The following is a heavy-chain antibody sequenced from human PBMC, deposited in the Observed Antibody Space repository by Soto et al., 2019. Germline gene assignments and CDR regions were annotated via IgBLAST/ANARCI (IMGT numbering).Heavy chain of an antibody. D-gene: IGHD2-2*01. CDR2: ISSSSSTI. CDR3: ARGQYQLLLLAFDF. J-gene: IGHJ3*01. CDR1: GFTFSSYS. V-gene: IGHV3-48*01. Sequence: EVQLVESGGGLVQPGGSLRLSCAASGFTFSSYSMNWVRQAPGKGLEWVSYISSSSSTIYYADSVKGRFTISRDNSKNTLYLQMNSLRAEDTAVYYCARGQYQLLLLAFDFWGQGTMVTVSS.